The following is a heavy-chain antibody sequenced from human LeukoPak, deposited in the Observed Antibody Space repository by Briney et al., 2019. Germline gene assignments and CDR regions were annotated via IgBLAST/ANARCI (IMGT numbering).Heavy chain of an antibody. V-gene: IGHV5-51*01. CDR2: IHPGDSNI. Sequence: RGESPKISCEGSGYSFSNYWIIWVRQMPGKGLEWMGIIHPGDSNIRYSPSFQGQVTISADKSISTAYLQWSSLKASDTAIYFCARKGGSGWAGWYDPWGQGTLVTVSS. CDR3: ARKGGSGWAGWYDP. D-gene: IGHD6-19*01. J-gene: IGHJ5*02. CDR1: GYSFSNYW.